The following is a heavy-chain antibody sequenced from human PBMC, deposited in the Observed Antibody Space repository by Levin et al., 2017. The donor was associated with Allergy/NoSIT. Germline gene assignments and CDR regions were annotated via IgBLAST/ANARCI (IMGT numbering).Heavy chain of an antibody. CDR2: ISRSGGST. D-gene: IGHD3-9*01. V-gene: IGHV3-64*01. J-gene: IGHJ3*01. Sequence: GGSLRLSCTASGFNFNNYAIYWVRQAPGKGPEYVSAISRSGGSTYYALSVKGRFNISRDNSMNTLYLQMGSLRAEDTAVYYCARDSRQYDILTGHYFGAFGVWGQGTTVTVSS. CDR1: GFNFNNYA. CDR3: ARDSRQYDILTGHYFGAFGV.